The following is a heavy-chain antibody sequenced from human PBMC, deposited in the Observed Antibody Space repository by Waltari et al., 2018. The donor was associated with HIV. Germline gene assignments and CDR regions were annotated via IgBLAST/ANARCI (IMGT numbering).Heavy chain of an antibody. CDR3: ASRQWLAY. D-gene: IGHD6-19*01. CDR1: GGSFSGYY. Sequence: QVQLQQWGAGLLKPSETLSLTCAVYGGSFSGYYWSWIRQPPGKGLEWIGEINHSGSTTYNPSLKSRVTISVDTSKNQFSLKLSSVTAADTAVYYCASRQWLAYWGQGTLVTVSS. CDR2: INHSGST. J-gene: IGHJ4*02. V-gene: IGHV4-34*01.